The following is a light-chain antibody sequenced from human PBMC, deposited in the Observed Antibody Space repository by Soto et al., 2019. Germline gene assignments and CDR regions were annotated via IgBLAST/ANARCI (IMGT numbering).Light chain of an antibody. CDR2: KAS. Sequence: DIQMTHSPSTLSASIGDRVTITCRANQSISVWLAWYQQKPGKAPKVLIYKASRLESGVPSRFSGSGSGTEFTLTISSLQPDDFATYYCQQYSSYSPETFGQGTKVDIK. V-gene: IGKV1-5*03. CDR3: QQYSSYSPET. CDR1: QSISVW. J-gene: IGKJ1*01.